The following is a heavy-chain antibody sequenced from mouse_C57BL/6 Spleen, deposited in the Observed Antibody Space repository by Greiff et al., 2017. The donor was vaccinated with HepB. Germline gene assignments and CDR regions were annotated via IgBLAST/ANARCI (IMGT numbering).Heavy chain of an antibody. CDR3: ARPDYDGYYHFDY. V-gene: IGHV5-17*01. CDR1: GFTFSDYG. D-gene: IGHD2-3*01. J-gene: IGHJ2*01. CDR2: ISSGSSTI. Sequence: EVKLVESGGGLVKPGGSLKLSCAASGFTFSDYGMHWVRQAPEKGLEWVAYISSGSSTIYYADTVKGRFTISRDNAKNTLFLQMTSLRSEDTAVYYCARPDYDGYYHFDYWGQGTTLTVSS.